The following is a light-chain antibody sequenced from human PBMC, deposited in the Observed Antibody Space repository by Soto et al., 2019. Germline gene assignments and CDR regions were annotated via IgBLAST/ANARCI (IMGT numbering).Light chain of an antibody. Sequence: QSALAQPRSVSGSPGQSVTVSCTGTSXVVAVYSYVSWFQQHPGKAPQLLIYDVTKRPSGVPDRFSGSKSGNTAALTISGLQAEDEAEYFCSSYAGSYTWIFGSGTKVTVL. J-gene: IGLJ1*01. CDR2: DVT. CDR3: SSYAGSYTWI. CDR1: SXVVAVYSY. V-gene: IGLV2-11*01.